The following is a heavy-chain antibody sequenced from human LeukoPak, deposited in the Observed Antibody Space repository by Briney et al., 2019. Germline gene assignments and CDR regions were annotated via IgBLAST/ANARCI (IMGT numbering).Heavy chain of an antibody. J-gene: IGHJ4*02. CDR3: ARRSYGDSLDY. V-gene: IGHV4-34*01. CDR2: INHSGST. CDR1: GGSFSGYY. Sequence: SETLSLTCAVYGGSFSGYYWSWIRQPPGKGLEWIGEINHSGSTNYNPSLKSRVTISVDTSKNQFSLKLSSVTAADTAVYYCARRSYGDSLDYWGQGTPVTVSS. D-gene: IGHD5-18*01.